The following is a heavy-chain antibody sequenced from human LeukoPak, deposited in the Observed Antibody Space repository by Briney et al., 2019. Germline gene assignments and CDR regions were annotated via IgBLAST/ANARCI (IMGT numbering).Heavy chain of an antibody. CDR2: IYTSGST. D-gene: IGHD6-19*01. CDR3: ARSSGWYYFDY. J-gene: IGHJ4*02. CDR1: GVSISSYY. V-gene: IGHV4-4*07. Sequence: KPSETLSLTCTVSGVSISSYYWTWIRQPARKGLEWIGRIYTSGSTNYNPSLKSRVTISVDKSKNQFSLQLSSVTAADTAVYYCARSSGWYYFDYWGQGTLVTVSS.